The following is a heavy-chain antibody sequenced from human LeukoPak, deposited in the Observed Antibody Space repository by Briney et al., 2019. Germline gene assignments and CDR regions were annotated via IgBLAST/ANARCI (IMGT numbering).Heavy chain of an antibody. D-gene: IGHD1-26*01. CDR3: ASDGSYSIDY. Sequence: SETLSLTCTVSGGSISSSSYYWGWIRQPPGKGLEWIGSIYYSGSTYYNPSLKSRVTISVDTSKNQFPLKLSSVTAADTAVYYCASDGSYSIDYWGQGTLVTVSS. V-gene: IGHV4-39*01. CDR1: GGSISSSSYY. J-gene: IGHJ4*01. CDR2: IYYSGST.